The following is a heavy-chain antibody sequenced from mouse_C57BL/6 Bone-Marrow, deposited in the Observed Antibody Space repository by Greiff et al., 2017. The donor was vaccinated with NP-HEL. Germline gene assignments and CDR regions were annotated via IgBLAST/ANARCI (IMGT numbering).Heavy chain of an antibody. D-gene: IGHD2-4*01. CDR1: GYAFTNYL. V-gene: IGHV1-54*01. CDR3: ARRGYYDFDY. Sequence: QVQLQQSGAELVRPGTSVKVSCKASGYAFTNYLIEWVKQRPGQGLEWIGVINPGSGGTNYNEKFKGKATLTADKSSSTAYMQLSSLTSEDSAVYCCARRGYYDFDYWGQGTTLTVSS. CDR2: INPGSGGT. J-gene: IGHJ2*01.